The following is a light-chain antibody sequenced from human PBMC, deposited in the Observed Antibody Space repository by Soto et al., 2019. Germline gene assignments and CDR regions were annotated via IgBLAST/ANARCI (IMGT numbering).Light chain of an antibody. Sequence: QSVLTQPASVSGSAGQSITISCTGSGSDIGAYNYVSWYQQRPGKAPTLIIYGVTHRPSGVSTRFSASKSAYTASLTISGLQAEDEADYYCSSFTTSYFYVFGPGTKVTVL. CDR2: GVT. V-gene: IGLV2-14*01. CDR3: SSFTTSYFYV. CDR1: GSDIGAYNY. J-gene: IGLJ1*01.